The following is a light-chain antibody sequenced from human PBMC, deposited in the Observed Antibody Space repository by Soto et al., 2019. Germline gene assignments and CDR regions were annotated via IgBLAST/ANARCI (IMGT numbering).Light chain of an antibody. CDR3: QQHKSYPVT. J-gene: IGKJ4*01. Sequence: DIQMTQSPSTLSASVGDRVTISCRSSQSINIWLSWYQLRPGKAPKLLISDASNLMGGIPSRFSGSGSGTEFTLTISGLQPDDFASYYCQQHKSYPVTFGGGTKVDIK. CDR2: DAS. V-gene: IGKV1-5*01. CDR1: QSINIW.